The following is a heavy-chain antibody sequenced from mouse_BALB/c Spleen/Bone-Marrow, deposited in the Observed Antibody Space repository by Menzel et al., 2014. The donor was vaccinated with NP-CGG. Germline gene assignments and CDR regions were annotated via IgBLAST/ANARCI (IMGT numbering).Heavy chain of an antibody. CDR3: ARHGITRLLDY. J-gene: IGHJ2*01. V-gene: IGHV5-9-3*01. Sequence: EVQLVESGGGLVKPGGSLKLSCAASGSTFSSYAMSWVRQTPEKRLEWVATISSGGSYTYYPDSVKGRFTISRDNAKNTLYLQMSSLRSEDTAMYYCARHGITRLLDYWGQGTTLTVSS. CDR1: GSTFSSYA. CDR2: ISSGGSYT. D-gene: IGHD2-4*01.